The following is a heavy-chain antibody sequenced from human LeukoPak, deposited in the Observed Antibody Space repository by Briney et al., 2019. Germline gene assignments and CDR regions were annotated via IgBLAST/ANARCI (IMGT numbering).Heavy chain of an antibody. D-gene: IGHD3-22*01. CDR1: GYSFTSHW. Sequence: GESLKISCKGSGYSFTSHWIGWVRQMPGKGLEWMGIIYPGDSDTRYSPSFQGQVTISADKSISTAYLQWSSLKASDTAMYYCARQNYYDSSGYLTDYWGQGTLVTVSS. V-gene: IGHV5-51*01. J-gene: IGHJ4*02. CDR3: ARQNYYDSSGYLTDY. CDR2: IYPGDSDT.